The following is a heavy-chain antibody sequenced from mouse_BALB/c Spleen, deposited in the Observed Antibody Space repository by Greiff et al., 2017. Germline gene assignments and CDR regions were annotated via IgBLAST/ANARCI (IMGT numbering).Heavy chain of an antibody. D-gene: IGHD2-1*01. CDR3: ARSTYFDY. J-gene: IGHJ2*01. Sequence: EVKLMESGGGLVKPGGSLKLSCAASGFTFSDYYMYWVRQTPEKRLEWVATISDGGSYTYYPDSVKGRFTISRDNAKNNLYLQMSSLKSEDTAMYYCARSTYFDYWGQGTTLTVSS. CDR1: GFTFSDYY. V-gene: IGHV5-4*02. CDR2: ISDGGSYT.